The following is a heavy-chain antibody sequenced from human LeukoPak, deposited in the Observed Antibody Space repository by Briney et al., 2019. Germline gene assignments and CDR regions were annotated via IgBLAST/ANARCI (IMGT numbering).Heavy chain of an antibody. CDR3: ARVSYYYDSSGYGFDAFDI. CDR1: GYTFTSYG. V-gene: IGHV1-18*01. Sequence: ASVKVSCKASGYTFTSYGISWVRQAPGQGLEWMGWISAYNGNTNYAQKLQGRVTMTTDTSTSTAYMELRSLRSDDTAVYYCARVSYYYDSSGYGFDAFDIWGQGTMVTVSS. CDR2: ISAYNGNT. D-gene: IGHD3-22*01. J-gene: IGHJ3*02.